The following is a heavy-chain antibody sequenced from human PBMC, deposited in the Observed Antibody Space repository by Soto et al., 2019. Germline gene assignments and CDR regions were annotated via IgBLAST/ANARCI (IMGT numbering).Heavy chain of an antibody. J-gene: IGHJ6*03. CDR3: ARGRPILTGTFYYYYYYMDV. Sequence: PSETLSLTCAVYGGSFSGYYCSWIRQPPGKGLEWIGEINHSGSTNYNPSLKSRVTISVDTSKNQFSLKLSSVTAADTAVYYCARGRPILTGTFYYYYYYMDVWGKGTTVTVSS. CDR2: INHSGST. D-gene: IGHD3-9*01. V-gene: IGHV4-34*01. CDR1: GGSFSGYY.